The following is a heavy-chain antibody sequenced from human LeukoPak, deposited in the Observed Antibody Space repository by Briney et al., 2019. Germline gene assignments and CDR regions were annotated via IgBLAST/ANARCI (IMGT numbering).Heavy chain of an antibody. CDR3: AQISVDTSRNRWADFDS. CDR1: GSTFSTYA. CDR2: LNYNGGNT. Sequence: GGSLRLSCAASGSTFSTYAMTWLRQAPGKGLEWVSALNYNGGNTYYADSVTGRFTTSRDNSKNMLYLQMNSLRAQDTAIYYCAQISVDTSRNRWADFDSWGQGILVTVSS. J-gene: IGHJ4*02. D-gene: IGHD5-18*01. V-gene: IGHV3-23*01.